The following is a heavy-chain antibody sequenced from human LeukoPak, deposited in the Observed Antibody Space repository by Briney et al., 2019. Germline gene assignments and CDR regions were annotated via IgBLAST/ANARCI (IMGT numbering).Heavy chain of an antibody. D-gene: IGHD7-27*01. J-gene: IGHJ4*02. CDR3: ASGTGDYFDY. CDR2: IYYSGST. Sequence: PSQTLSLTCTVSGGSISSGDYYWSWIRQPPGKGLEWIGYIYYSGSTYYNPSLKSRVTISVDTPKNQFPLTLSSVTAADTAVYYCASGTGDYFDYWGREPWSPSPQ. V-gene: IGHV4-30-4*01. CDR1: GGSISSGDYY.